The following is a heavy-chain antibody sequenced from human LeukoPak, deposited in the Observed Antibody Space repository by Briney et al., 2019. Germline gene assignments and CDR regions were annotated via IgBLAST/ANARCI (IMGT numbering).Heavy chain of an antibody. V-gene: IGHV3-23*01. CDR1: GFTLRSYA. D-gene: IGHD3-10*01. CDR2: ISGSDGNT. J-gene: IGHJ4*02. Sequence: PGGSLRLSCAASGFTLRSYAMNWVRQAPGEGLEWVTAISGSDGNTCYADSVKGRFTISRDDSKDTLYLQMNRLRAEDTALYYCAKAATFYYGSDLWGQGILVAVSS. CDR3: AKAATFYYGSDL.